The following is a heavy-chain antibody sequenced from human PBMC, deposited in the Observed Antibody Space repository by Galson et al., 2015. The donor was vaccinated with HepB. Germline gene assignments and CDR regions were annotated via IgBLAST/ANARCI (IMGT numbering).Heavy chain of an antibody. CDR2: LKEDGSDK. D-gene: IGHD6-25*01. J-gene: IGHJ4*02. Sequence: SLRLSCAASGFRFSTYGMSWVRQAPEKGLEWVAILKEDGSDKYYVDSVEGRFAISRDNAKNILYLQMNSLRAEDTAVYYCARDSRGYDYWGQGALVTVSS. CDR1: GFRFSTYG. CDR3: ARDSRGYDY. V-gene: IGHV3-7*01.